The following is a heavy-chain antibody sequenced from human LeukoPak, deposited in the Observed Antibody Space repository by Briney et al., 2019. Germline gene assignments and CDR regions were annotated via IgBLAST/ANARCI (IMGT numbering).Heavy chain of an antibody. CDR1: GFSVSSNY. Sequence: GGSLRLSCAASGFSVSSNYMSWVRQAPGKGLEWVSVIYGGGSTYYADSVKGRFTISRDNSKNTLYLQMKSLRAEDTAVYYCARTDETAPAEDFQHWGQGTLVTVSS. CDR2: IYGGGST. V-gene: IGHV3-53*01. D-gene: IGHD2-21*02. J-gene: IGHJ1*01. CDR3: ARTDETAPAEDFQH.